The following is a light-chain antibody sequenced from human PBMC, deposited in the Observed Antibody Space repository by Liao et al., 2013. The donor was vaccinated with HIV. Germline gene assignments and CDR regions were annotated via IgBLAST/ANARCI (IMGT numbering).Light chain of an antibody. V-gene: IGLV3-1*01. CDR3: QIWDSNNDLPV. J-gene: IGLJ3*02. CDR1: KLGEKY. CDR2: EDT. Sequence: SYVVTQPPSVSVSPGQTATITCSGDKLGEKYASWYQQKPGQSPVLVIYEDTKRPSGIPGRFSGSNSGNTATLTISRVEAGDEADFYCQIWDSNNDLPVFGGGTKLTVL.